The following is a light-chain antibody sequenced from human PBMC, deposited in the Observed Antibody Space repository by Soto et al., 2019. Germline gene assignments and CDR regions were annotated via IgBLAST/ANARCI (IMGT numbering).Light chain of an antibody. V-gene: IGKV3D-15*01. CDR2: DAS. J-gene: IGKJ4*01. CDR1: QSVSSN. Sequence: ETVMTQSPGTLSVSPGERATLSCRASQSVSSNLAWYQQKPGQAPRLLIYDASARATGIPARFSGSGSGTEVTLTVSSLQSEDCAVYYCEQYHEWPLTFGGGTEVEIK. CDR3: EQYHEWPLT.